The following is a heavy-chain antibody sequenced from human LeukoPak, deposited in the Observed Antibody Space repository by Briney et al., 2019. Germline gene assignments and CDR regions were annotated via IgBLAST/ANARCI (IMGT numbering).Heavy chain of an antibody. CDR3: ARQLWFGELWGHWFDP. V-gene: IGHV4-31*03. CDR2: IYYSGST. CDR1: GGSISSGGYY. Sequence: SETLSLTCTVSGGSISSGGYYWSWIRQHPGKGLEWIGYIYYSGSTYYNSSLKSRVTISVDTSKNQFSLKLSSVTAADTAVYYCARQLWFGELWGHWFDPWGQGTLVTVSS. D-gene: IGHD3-10*01. J-gene: IGHJ5*02.